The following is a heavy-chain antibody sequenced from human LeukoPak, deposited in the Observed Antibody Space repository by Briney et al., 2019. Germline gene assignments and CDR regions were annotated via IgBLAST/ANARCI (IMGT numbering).Heavy chain of an antibody. CDR1: GFTFSSYS. V-gene: IGHV3-21*01. CDR3: SRTGNDDILTGYSFDY. D-gene: IGHD3-9*01. Sequence: PGGSLRLSCAASGFTFSSYSMNWVRQAPGKGLEWVSSISSSSSYIYYADSVKGRFTISRDNAKNSLYLQMNSLRAEDTAVYYCSRTGNDDILTGYSFDYWGQGTLVTVSS. J-gene: IGHJ4*02. CDR2: ISSSSSYI.